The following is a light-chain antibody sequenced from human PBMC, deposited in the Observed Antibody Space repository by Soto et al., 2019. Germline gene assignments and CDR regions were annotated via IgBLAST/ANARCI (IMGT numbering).Light chain of an antibody. CDR2: DVS. CDR3: HQSNSYPIT. CDR1: QDIRGA. J-gene: IGKJ5*01. Sequence: AIQLTQSPSSLSASVGDRVTITCRASQDIRGALAWYQQKPGKAPKILIYDVSTLESGVPSRFSGSSSGTDFTLTISSLQPVDFATYYCHQSNSYPITFGHGTQLEIK. V-gene: IGKV1-13*02.